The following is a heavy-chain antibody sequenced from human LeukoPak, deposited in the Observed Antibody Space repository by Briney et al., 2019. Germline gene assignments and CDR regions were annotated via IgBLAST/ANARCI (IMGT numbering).Heavy chain of an antibody. CDR1: AGTFSSYA. J-gene: IGHJ5*01. CDR2: IIPIFGTA. CDR3: ARDGSDGWFDY. V-gene: IGHV1-69*06. Sequence: AVKVSCKASAGTFSSYAISWVRHAPAQGLEWMGGIIPIFGTANYAQKFQGRVTITADKSTSTAYMELSSQRAEDTAVYYCARDGSDGWFDYWGQGTLVTVSS. D-gene: IGHD2-2*03.